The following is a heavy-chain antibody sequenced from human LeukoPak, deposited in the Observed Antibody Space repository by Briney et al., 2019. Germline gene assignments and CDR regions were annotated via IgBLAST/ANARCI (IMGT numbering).Heavy chain of an antibody. Sequence: ASVKVSCKASGYTFIGYYMHWVRQAPGQGLEWMGWINPNSGGTNYAQKFQGRVTMTRDTSISTAYMELSRLRSDDTAVYYCARAPSLNYYDSSGRAFDYWGQGTLVTVSS. J-gene: IGHJ4*02. CDR3: ARAPSLNYYDSSGRAFDY. CDR2: INPNSGGT. CDR1: GYTFIGYY. V-gene: IGHV1-2*02. D-gene: IGHD3-22*01.